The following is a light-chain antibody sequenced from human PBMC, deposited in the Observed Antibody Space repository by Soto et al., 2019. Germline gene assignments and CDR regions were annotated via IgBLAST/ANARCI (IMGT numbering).Light chain of an antibody. CDR2: DAS. V-gene: IGKV1-5*01. CDR1: QSISSW. CDR3: QQYNSYSPCT. Sequence: DIQMTQSPSTLSASVGDRVTITCWASQSISSWLAWYQQKPGKAPKLLIYDASSLESGVPSRFSGSGSGTEFTLTISSLQPDDFATYYCQQYNSYSPCTFGQGTKLEIK. J-gene: IGKJ2*02.